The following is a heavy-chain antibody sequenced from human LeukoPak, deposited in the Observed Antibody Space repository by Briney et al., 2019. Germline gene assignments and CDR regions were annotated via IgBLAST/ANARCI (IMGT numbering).Heavy chain of an antibody. Sequence: PSETLSLTCSVSGGSITSSSYYWGWIRQPPGKGLEWIGEINHSGSTNYNPSLKSRVTISVDTSKNQFSLKLSSVTAADTAVYYCARGRRVAAIRPFDYWGQGTLVTVSS. D-gene: IGHD2-15*01. CDR2: INHSGST. J-gene: IGHJ4*02. CDR1: GGSITSSSYY. CDR3: ARGRRVAAIRPFDY. V-gene: IGHV4-39*07.